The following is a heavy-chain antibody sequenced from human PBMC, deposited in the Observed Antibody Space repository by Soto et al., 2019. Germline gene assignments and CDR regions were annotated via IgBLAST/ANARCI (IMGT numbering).Heavy chain of an antibody. D-gene: IGHD6-13*01. CDR1: GGTFSSYA. Sequence: ASVKVSCKASGGTFSSYAISWVRQAPGQGFEWMGGIIPIFGIANYAQKFQGRVTITADKSTSTAYMELSSLRSEDTAVYYCARDQGIAAAGTMDVWGKGTTVTVSS. J-gene: IGHJ6*03. CDR3: ARDQGIAAAGTMDV. V-gene: IGHV1-69*10. CDR2: IIPIFGIA.